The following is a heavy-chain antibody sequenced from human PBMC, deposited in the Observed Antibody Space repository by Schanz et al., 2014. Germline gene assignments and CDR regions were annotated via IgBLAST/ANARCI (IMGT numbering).Heavy chain of an antibody. D-gene: IGHD3-22*01. Sequence: QVLLVQSGAEVKQPGASVKVSCKASGYTFTGYYIHWVRQAPGQGFEWMGWINVYNGDTKFAKTFQDRVTLTTDTSTSTAYMELRSLRSDDTAVYYCVRDGDERLVVIFDQWGQGTLVTVSS. V-gene: IGHV1-18*04. CDR2: INVYNGDT. J-gene: IGHJ4*02. CDR3: VRDGDERLVVIFDQ. CDR1: GYTFTGYY.